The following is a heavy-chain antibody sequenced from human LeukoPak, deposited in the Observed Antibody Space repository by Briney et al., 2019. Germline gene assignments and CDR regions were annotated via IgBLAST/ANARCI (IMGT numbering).Heavy chain of an antibody. CDR2: VNQSGST. V-gene: IGHV4-34*01. D-gene: IGHD2-2*01. Sequence: PSETLSLTCTVSGGSISSYYWSWIRQPPGKGLEWIAEVNQSGSTNYNPSLKSRVTISIDTSKNHFSLKVASVTAADTAVYYCARKEDIVVVPAAPIGYWGQGTLVTVSS. CDR1: GGSISSYY. J-gene: IGHJ4*02. CDR3: ARKEDIVVVPAAPIGY.